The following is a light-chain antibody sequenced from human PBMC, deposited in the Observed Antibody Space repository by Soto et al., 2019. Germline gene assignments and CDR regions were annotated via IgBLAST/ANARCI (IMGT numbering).Light chain of an antibody. J-gene: IGLJ1*01. V-gene: IGLV1-44*01. CDR2: TDN. Sequence: QSVRTQPPSASLTPGQRVTISCCGSSSNIGINTVNWYQQVPGTAPKLLIYTDNQRPSGVPDRFSGSKSGTSASLAISGLQSEDEADYYCAAWDDSLNGLYVFGTGTKVTVL. CDR1: SSNIGINT. CDR3: AAWDDSLNGLYV.